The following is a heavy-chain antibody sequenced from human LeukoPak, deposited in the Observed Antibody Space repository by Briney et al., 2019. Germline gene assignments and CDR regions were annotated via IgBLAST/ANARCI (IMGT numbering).Heavy chain of an antibody. V-gene: IGHV4-34*01. CDR3: ASRNLAYCGGDCRWGFDY. Sequence: PSETLSLTCAVYGGSFSGYYWSWIRQPPGKGLEWIGEINHSGSTNYNPSLKSRVTISVDTSKNQFSLKLSSVTAADTAVYYCASRNLAYCGGDCRWGFDYWGQGTLVTVSS. CDR2: INHSGST. CDR1: GGSFSGYY. J-gene: IGHJ4*02. D-gene: IGHD2-21*01.